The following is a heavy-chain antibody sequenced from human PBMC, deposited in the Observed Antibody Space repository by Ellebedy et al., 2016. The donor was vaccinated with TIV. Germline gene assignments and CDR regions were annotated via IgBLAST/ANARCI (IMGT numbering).Heavy chain of an antibody. CDR2: VNGGGVST. D-gene: IGHD2-21*02. CDR3: TRTLTSYYFDY. J-gene: IGHJ4*02. V-gene: IGHV3-74*01. CDR1: GFTISYYW. Sequence: GESLKISCEASGFTISYYWMHWVRQAPGKGLVWVSRVNGGGVSTSYSDSVKGRFTISRDNAKKTLYLQMNSLRAEDTAVYYCTRTLTSYYFDYWGQGALVTVSS.